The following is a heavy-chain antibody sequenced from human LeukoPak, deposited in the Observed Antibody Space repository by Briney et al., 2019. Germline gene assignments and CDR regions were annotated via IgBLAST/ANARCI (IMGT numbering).Heavy chain of an antibody. CDR3: ATGFGSGSYYNFDY. CDR2: FDPEDGET. V-gene: IGHV1-24*01. D-gene: IGHD3-10*01. CDR1: GYTLTELS. J-gene: IGHJ4*02. Sequence: ASVKVSCKVSGYTLTELSMHWVRQAPGKGREGMGGFDPEDGETIYAQKFQGRVTMTEDTSTDTAYMELSSLRSEDTAVYYCATGFGSGSYYNFDYWGQGTLVTVSS.